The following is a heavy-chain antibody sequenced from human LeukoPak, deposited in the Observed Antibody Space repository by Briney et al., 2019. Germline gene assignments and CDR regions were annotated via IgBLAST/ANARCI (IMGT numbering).Heavy chain of an antibody. J-gene: IGHJ4*02. D-gene: IGHD4-17*01. CDR1: GGTFSSYA. CDR3: ARDTFKTTVTNDY. V-gene: IGHV1-69*05. Sequence: SVKVSCKASGGTFSSYAISWVRQAPGQGLEWMGGIIPIFGTANYAQKFQGRVTITTDESTSTAYMELSSLRSEDTAAYYCARDTFKTTVTNDYWGQGTLVTVSS. CDR2: IIPIFGTA.